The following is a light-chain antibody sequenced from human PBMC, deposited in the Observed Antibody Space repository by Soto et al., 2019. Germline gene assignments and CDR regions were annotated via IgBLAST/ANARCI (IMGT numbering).Light chain of an antibody. CDR1: QSVSLS. CDR2: GAS. J-gene: IGKJ1*01. CDR3: QQYHIWPSWT. V-gene: IGKV3-15*01. Sequence: EIVLTQSPATLSVSLGDSATLSCRASQSVSLSLAWYQMRPGQPPRLLIYGASTRATDIPARFSGSGSGTEFPLTISSLQYEDFAVYFCQQYHIWPSWTFGQGTKVELK.